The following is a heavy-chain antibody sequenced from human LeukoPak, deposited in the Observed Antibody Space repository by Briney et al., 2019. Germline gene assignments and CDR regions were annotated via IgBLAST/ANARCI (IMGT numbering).Heavy chain of an antibody. D-gene: IGHD3-9*01. CDR2: IYSGGST. Sequence: GGSLRLSCAASGFTVSSNHMSWVRQAPGKGLEWVSVIYSGGSTYYADSVKGRFTISRDNSKNTLYLQMNSLRAEDTAVYYCAKDIAYYDILTGYSTDAFDIWGQGTMVTVSS. V-gene: IGHV3-53*01. CDR1: GFTVSSNH. J-gene: IGHJ3*02. CDR3: AKDIAYYDILTGYSTDAFDI.